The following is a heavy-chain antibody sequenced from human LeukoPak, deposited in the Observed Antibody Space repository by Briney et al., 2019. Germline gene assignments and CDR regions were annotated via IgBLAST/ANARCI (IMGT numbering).Heavy chain of an antibody. Sequence: GGSLRLSCAASGFTFDDYAMHWVRQAPGKGLEWVSLISGDGGSTYYADSVKGRFTISRDNSKNSLYLQMNSLSTEDTALYYCAKDRSSSYGDFVTYYFDYWGQGTLVTVSS. CDR1: GFTFDDYA. CDR3: AKDRSSSYGDFVTYYFDY. V-gene: IGHV3-43*02. D-gene: IGHD4-17*01. CDR2: ISGDGGST. J-gene: IGHJ4*02.